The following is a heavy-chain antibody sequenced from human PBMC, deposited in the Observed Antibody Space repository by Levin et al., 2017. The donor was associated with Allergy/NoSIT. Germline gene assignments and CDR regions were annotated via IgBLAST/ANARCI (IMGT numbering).Heavy chain of an antibody. Sequence: SQTLSLTCAVSGYSISSGYYWGWIRQPPGKGLEWIGSIYHSGSTYYNPSLKSRVTISVDTSKNQFSLKLSSVTAADTAVYYCARSALVGAPDGYWGQGTLVTVSS. J-gene: IGHJ4*02. CDR1: GYSISSGYY. D-gene: IGHD1-26*01. V-gene: IGHV4-38-2*01. CDR2: IYHSGST. CDR3: ARSALVGAPDGY.